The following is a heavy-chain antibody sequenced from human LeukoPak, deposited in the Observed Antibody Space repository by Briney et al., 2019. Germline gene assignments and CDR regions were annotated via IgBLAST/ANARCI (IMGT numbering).Heavy chain of an antibody. D-gene: IGHD3-3*01. CDR3: ARDPAGTSYYDFWSGYYFDY. CDR2: ISSSSSYI. V-gene: IGHV3-21*01. Sequence: GGSLRHSSAPSGFTFSNYNINWVRHAPGKGLEWVSSISSSSSYIYYADSVKGRFTISRDNAKNSLYLQMNSLRAEDTAVYYCARDPAGTSYYDFWSGYYFDYWGQGTLVTVSS. J-gene: IGHJ4*02. CDR1: GFTFSNYN.